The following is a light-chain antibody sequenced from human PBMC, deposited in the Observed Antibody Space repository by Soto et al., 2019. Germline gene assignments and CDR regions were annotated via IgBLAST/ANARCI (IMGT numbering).Light chain of an antibody. CDR2: GAS. J-gene: IGKJ1*01. CDR1: QSVTTR. CDR3: QQYNDWPRT. Sequence: IVLTQSPGTLSLSPGERVTLSCRASQSVTTRLAWYQHKPGQAPRLLMSGASSRASGVPVRFSGSGSGTDFTLTISSLQSEDFAVYYCQQYNDWPRTFGQGTKVDIK. V-gene: IGKV3D-15*01.